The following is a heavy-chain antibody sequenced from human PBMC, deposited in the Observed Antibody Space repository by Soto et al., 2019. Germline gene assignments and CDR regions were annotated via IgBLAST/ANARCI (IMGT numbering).Heavy chain of an antibody. CDR3: ASSIVAPSDTFAI. CDR2: IHAGTGNT. V-gene: IGHV1-3*05. J-gene: IGHJ3*02. Sequence: QVQLVQSGTEEKKPGASVKLPCKGSGYTFIDHAIHWVRQAPGQRLEWLGWIHAGTGNTQFSPRFQGRLTITRDTSASTTSMELSSLRSEDTAVYYCASSIVAPSDTFAIWGQGTMVTVSS. CDR1: GYTFIDHA. D-gene: IGHD6-6*01.